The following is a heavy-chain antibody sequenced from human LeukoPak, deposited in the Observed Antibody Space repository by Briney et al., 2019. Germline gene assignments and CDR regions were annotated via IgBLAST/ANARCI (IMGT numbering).Heavy chain of an antibody. D-gene: IGHD2/OR15-2a*01. CDR3: TTRIFH. Sequence: GGSLRLSCAASGFSLSTYGVSWVRQAPGKGLEWVGRIKSKTDGRTTDYAAPVKGRFTISRDDSKNTLYLQMSSLKTEDTAVYYCTTRIFHWGQGTLVTVSS. J-gene: IGHJ4*02. CDR1: GFSLSTYG. CDR2: IKSKTDGRTT. V-gene: IGHV3-15*01.